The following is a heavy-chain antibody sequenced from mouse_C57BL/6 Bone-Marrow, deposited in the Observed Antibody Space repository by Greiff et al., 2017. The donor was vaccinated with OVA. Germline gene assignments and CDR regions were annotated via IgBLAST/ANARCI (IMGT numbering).Heavy chain of an antibody. V-gene: IGHV5-2*03. J-gene: IGHJ1*03. CDR1: EYEFPSHD. CDR2: INSDGGST. Sequence: EVKLVESGGGLVQPGESLKLSCESNEYEFPSHDMSWVRKTPEKRLELVAAINSDGGSTYYPDTMERRFIISRDNTKKTLYLQMSSLRSEDTALYDCARSTMVTTGYWYFDVWGTGTTVTVSS. CDR3: ARSTMVTTGYWYFDV. D-gene: IGHD2-2*01.